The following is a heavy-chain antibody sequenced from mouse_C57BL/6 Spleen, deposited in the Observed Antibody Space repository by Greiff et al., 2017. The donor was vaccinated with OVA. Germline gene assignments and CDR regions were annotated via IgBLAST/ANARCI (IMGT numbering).Heavy chain of an antibody. CDR1: GYTFTDYE. CDR3: TRWGYGSYY. J-gene: IGHJ3*01. CDR2: IDPETGGT. Sequence: VKLMESGAELVRPGASVTLSCKASGYTFTDYEMHWVKQTPVHGLEWIGAIDPETGGTAYNQKFKGKAILTADKSSSTAYMELRSLTSEDSAVYYCTRWGYGSYYWGQGTLVTVSA. V-gene: IGHV1-15*01. D-gene: IGHD1-1*01.